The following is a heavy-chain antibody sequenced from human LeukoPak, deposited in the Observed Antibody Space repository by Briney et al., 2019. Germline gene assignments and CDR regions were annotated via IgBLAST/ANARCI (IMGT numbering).Heavy chain of an antibody. V-gene: IGHV1-69*04. CDR3: ARVGTRYGDEGYFDY. CDR2: IIPILGIA. J-gene: IGHJ4*02. CDR1: GGTFSNYA. D-gene: IGHD4-17*01. Sequence: ASVKVSCKASGGTFSNYAISWVRQAPGQGLEWMGRIIPILGIANYAQKFQGRVTITADKSTSTAYMELSSLRSEDTAVYYCARVGTRYGDEGYFDYWGQGTLVTVSS.